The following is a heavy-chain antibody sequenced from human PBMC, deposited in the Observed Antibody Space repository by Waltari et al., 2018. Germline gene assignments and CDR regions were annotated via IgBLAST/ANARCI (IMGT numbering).Heavy chain of an antibody. D-gene: IGHD2-2*01. CDR1: GFTFSSSG. CDR2: IRYDGSNK. Sequence: QVQLVESGGGVVQPGGSLRRSCAAAGFTFSSSGLHWGRQAPGQGLEWVAFIRYDGSNKYYADSVKGRFTISRDNSKNTLYLQMNSLRAEDTAVYYCAKLVGRESPNWFDPWGQGTLVTVSS. V-gene: IGHV3-30*02. CDR3: AKLVGRESPNWFDP. J-gene: IGHJ5*02.